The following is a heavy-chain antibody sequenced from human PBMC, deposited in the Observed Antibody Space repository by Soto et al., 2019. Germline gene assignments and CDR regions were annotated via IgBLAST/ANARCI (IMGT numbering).Heavy chain of an antibody. V-gene: IGHV1-18*01. CDR2: ISANTGYT. CDR1: GYNFGNYA. CDR3: ARRQWFLDY. J-gene: IGHJ4*02. D-gene: IGHD2-8*01. Sequence: ASVKVSCKASGYNFGNYAISWVRQAPGQGLEWMGWISANTGYTTYAQKLQGRVTITIDTSTSTAYMELTSLTPDDTAVYYCARRQWFLDYWGQGTLVTVSS.